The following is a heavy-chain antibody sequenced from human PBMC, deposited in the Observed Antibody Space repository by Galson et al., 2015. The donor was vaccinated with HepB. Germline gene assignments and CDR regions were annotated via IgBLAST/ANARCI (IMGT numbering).Heavy chain of an antibody. CDR2: INHSGST. V-gene: IGHV4-34*01. Sequence: LSLTCAVYGGSFSGYYWSWIRQPPGKGLEWIGEINHSGSTNYNPSLKSRVTISVDTSKNQFSLKLSSVTAADTAVYYCARGPGRTMVQGVIRHFDIWGQGTMVTVSS. CDR3: ARGPGRTMVQGVIRHFDI. CDR1: GGSFSGYY. D-gene: IGHD3-10*01. J-gene: IGHJ3*02.